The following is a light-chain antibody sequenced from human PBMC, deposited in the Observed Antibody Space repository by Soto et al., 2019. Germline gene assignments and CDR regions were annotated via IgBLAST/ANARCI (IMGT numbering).Light chain of an antibody. V-gene: IGLV2-14*01. CDR1: SSDVGGYNY. J-gene: IGLJ1*01. CDR3: SSYTSSSTLYV. CDR2: EVS. Sequence: QSVLTQPASVSGSPGQSITISCTGTSSDVGGYNYVSWYQQHPGKAPKLRIYEVSNRPSGVSNRFSGSKSGNTASLTISGLQAEDEADYYCSSYTSSSTLYVFGTGTKV.